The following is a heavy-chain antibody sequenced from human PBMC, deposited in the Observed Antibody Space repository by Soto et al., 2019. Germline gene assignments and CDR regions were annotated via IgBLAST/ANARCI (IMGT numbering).Heavy chain of an antibody. Sequence: GSLRLSCAASGFTFSSYAMSWVRQAPGKGLEWVSAISGSGGSTYYADSVKGRFTISRDNSKNTLYLQMNSLRAEDTAVYYCATENGTDYDFWSGYPYYYYYYGMDVWGQGTTVTVAS. V-gene: IGHV3-23*01. CDR1: GFTFSSYA. D-gene: IGHD3-3*01. CDR2: ISGSGGST. CDR3: ATENGTDYDFWSGYPYYYYYYGMDV. J-gene: IGHJ6*02.